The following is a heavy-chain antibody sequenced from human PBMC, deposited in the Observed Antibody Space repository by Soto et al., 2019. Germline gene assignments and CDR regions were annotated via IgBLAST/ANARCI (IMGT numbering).Heavy chain of an antibody. J-gene: IGHJ6*02. CDR3: ARDQIVGSSYYYYGMDV. CDR2: ISYDGSNK. V-gene: IGHV3-30-3*01. CDR1: GFTFSSYA. Sequence: QVQLVESGGGVVQPGRSLRLSCAASGFTFSSYAMHWVRQAPGKGLEWVAVISYDGSNKYYADSVKGRFTISRDNSKNTLDLQMNSLRAEDTAVYYCARDQIVGSSYYYYGMDVWGQGTTVTVSS. D-gene: IGHD1-26*01.